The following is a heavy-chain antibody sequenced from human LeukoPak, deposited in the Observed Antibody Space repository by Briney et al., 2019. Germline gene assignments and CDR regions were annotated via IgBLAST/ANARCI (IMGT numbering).Heavy chain of an antibody. V-gene: IGHV4-39*07. CDR2: IYHSGST. CDR1: GGSIRRADYY. J-gene: IGHJ4*02. D-gene: IGHD1-7*01. CDR3: ARGTSAGGDHYFDS. Sequence: SETLSLTCTVSGGSIRRADYYWGWIRQSPGKGLEWIGSIYHSGSTYYNPSLQSRVTKSVDPSKNQFSLNLSSVTAADTAVYFWARGTSAGGDHYFDSWGQGTQVTVS.